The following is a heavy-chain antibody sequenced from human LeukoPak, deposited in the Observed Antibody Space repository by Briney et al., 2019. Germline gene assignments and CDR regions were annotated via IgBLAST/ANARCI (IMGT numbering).Heavy chain of an antibody. CDR1: GFAFTTFW. CDR3: ARVGPWIEARVYFDY. Sequence: GGSLRLSCATSGFAFTTFWMHWVRQAPGKGLVWVSRINHDGNSANYADSVKVRFTISRDNAKNSLYLQMNSLRAEDTAVYYCARVGPWIEARVYFDYWGQGTLVTVSS. V-gene: IGHV3-74*01. CDR2: INHDGNSA. J-gene: IGHJ4*02. D-gene: IGHD6-6*01.